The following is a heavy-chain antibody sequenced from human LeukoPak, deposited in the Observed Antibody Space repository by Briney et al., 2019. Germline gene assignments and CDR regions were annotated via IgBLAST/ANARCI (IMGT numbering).Heavy chain of an antibody. CDR3: ARVFGGNPLDH. CDR2: IYKSGTT. V-gene: IGHV4-4*07. CDR1: LGSINNYY. J-gene: IGHJ4*02. Sequence: PSETLSLTRTVSLGSINNYYWSWIRQPAGKGLEWIGRIYKSGTTYYSPSLKSRVTMSIDTSKNQFSLQLSAVTAADTAIYYCARVFGGNPLDHWGQGTLVAVSS. D-gene: IGHD4-23*01.